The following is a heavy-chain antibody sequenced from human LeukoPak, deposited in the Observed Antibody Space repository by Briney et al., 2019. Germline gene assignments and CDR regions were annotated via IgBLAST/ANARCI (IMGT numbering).Heavy chain of an antibody. CDR2: INPNSGGT. Sequence: ASVKVSCEASGYTFTGYYMHWVRQAPGQGLEWMGWINPNSGGTNYAQKFQGRVTMTRDTSTSTAYMELSRLRSDDTAVYYCARDPIGTYYYDSSGSGHGGYFDYWGQGTLVTVSS. D-gene: IGHD3-22*01. CDR1: GYTFTGYY. CDR3: ARDPIGTYYYDSSGSGHGGYFDY. J-gene: IGHJ4*02. V-gene: IGHV1-2*02.